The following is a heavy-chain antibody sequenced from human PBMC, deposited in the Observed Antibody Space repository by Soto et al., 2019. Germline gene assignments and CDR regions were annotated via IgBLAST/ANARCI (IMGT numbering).Heavy chain of an antibody. V-gene: IGHV1-69*01. D-gene: IGHD4-4*01. J-gene: IGHJ4*02. CDR1: GGTSSSYA. CDR2: IIPILDTT. CDR3: SSVGTTVNSRFDF. Sequence: QVQVVQSGAEVKKPGSSVRVSCKASGGTSSSYAITWMRQAPGQGLEWMGGIIPILDTTDYAQKFQGRVTFTADELTSTVYMELSSLTSEDTAVYYCSSVGTTVNSRFDFWGQGSLGTVS.